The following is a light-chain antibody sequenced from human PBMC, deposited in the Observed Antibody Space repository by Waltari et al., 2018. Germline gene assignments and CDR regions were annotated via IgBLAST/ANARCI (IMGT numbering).Light chain of an antibody. V-gene: IGKV1-33*01. J-gene: IGKJ4*01. CDR3: QQYDNLPLT. Sequence: DTQMTQSPSSLSASVGDRVTITCQSSQDISHFLNWYQQKPGTAPKHLITDASTLQPGRPSRFRGGRSGTQFTFTVNGLQPEDVATYFCQQYDNLPLTFGGGTK. CDR1: QDISHF. CDR2: DAS.